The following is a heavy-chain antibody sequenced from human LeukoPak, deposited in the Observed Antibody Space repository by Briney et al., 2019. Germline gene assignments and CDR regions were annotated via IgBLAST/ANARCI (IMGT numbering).Heavy chain of an antibody. CDR2: ISGDGGST. CDR3: AREQPAGSTDY. V-gene: IGHV3-64*01. J-gene: IGHJ4*02. D-gene: IGHD2-2*01. Sequence: PGGSLRLSCAASGFVFNTYSMHWVRQAPGKGLECVSAISGDGGSTYYANSVKGRFTISRDNSKSTLYLQIGSLRPDDTALYYCAREQPAGSTDYWGQGTLVTVSS. CDR1: GFVFNTYS.